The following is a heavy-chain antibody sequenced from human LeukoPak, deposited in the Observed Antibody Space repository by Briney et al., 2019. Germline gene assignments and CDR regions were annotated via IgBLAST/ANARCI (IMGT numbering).Heavy chain of an antibody. CDR3: ARDWRRGRVKLPVYNSAY. D-gene: IGHD2-15*01. V-gene: IGHV1-2*02. J-gene: IGHJ4*02. CDR1: GYSFTSYA. CDR2: INPNSDST. Sequence: ASVKLSCKTSGYSFTSYASSWVRQAPGQGLEWMGWINPNSDSTNYAQKIQGSVTMTSDTSISTAYMELSRLASDDTAVYYAARDWRRGRVKLPVYNSAYCGQGTLVTV.